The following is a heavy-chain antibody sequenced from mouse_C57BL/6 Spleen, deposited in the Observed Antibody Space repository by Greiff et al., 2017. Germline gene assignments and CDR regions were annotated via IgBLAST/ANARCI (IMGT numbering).Heavy chain of an antibody. J-gene: IGHJ4*01. CDR3: AKQRYDGGYAMDY. CDR2: IWGGGST. V-gene: IGHV2-9*01. Sequence: QVQLQQSGPGLVAPSQSLSITCTVSGFSFTSYGVDWVRQPPGKGLEWLGVIWGGGSTNYNSALMSRLSISKDNSKSQVFLKMNSLQTDDTAMYYCAKQRYDGGYAMDYWGQGTSVTVSS. CDR1: GFSFTSYG. D-gene: IGHD2-14*01.